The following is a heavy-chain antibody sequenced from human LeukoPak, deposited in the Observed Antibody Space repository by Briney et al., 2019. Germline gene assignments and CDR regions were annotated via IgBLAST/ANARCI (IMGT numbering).Heavy chain of an antibody. CDR3: AREGRGKGFDY. CDR1: GFTFSSYW. Sequence: GGSLRLSCAASGFTFSSYWMSWVRQAPGKGLEWVGRTRNKANSYTTEYAASVKGRFTISRDDSKNSLYLQMNSLKTEDTAVYYCAREGRGKGFDYWGQGTLVTVSS. J-gene: IGHJ4*02. CDR2: TRNKANSYTT. D-gene: IGHD3-16*01. V-gene: IGHV3-72*01.